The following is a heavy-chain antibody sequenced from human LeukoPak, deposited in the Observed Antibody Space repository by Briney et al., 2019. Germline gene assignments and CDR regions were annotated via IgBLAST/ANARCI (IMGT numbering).Heavy chain of an antibody. V-gene: IGHV3-7*01. D-gene: IGHD6-19*01. CDR1: GFSFSNHY. J-gene: IGHJ4*02. Sequence: GGSLRLSCAASGFSFSNHYMRWIRQAPGKGLEWVANINEDGSNKWHLGSVKGRFTVSRENARNALYLQMNSRRVEDTAVYYCTRVIVAVPGYFDYFDFWGQGALVTVSS. CDR3: TRVIVAVPGYFDYFDF. CDR2: INEDGSNK.